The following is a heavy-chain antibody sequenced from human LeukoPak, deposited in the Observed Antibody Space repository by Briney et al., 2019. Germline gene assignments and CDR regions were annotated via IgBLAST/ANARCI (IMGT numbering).Heavy chain of an antibody. J-gene: IGHJ3*02. CDR2: ISGSGGST. D-gene: IGHD3-3*01. Sequence: GGSLRLSCAASGFTFSSCAMSWVRQAPGKGLEWVSAISGSGGSTYYADSVKGRFTISRDNSKNTLYLQMNSLRAEDTAVYYCAKDRPLRFLEWEETYDAFDIWGQGTMVTVSS. CDR3: AKDRPLRFLEWEETYDAFDI. CDR1: GFTFSSCA. V-gene: IGHV3-23*01.